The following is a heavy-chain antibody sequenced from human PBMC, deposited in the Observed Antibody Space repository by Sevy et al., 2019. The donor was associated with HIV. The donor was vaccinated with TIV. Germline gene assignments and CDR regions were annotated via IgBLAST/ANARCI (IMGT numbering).Heavy chain of an antibody. CDR3: ARDDHWAFDY. D-gene: IGHD7-27*01. CDR1: GFTFSSYA. Sequence: GGSLRLSCAASGFTFSSYAMSWVRQAPGKGLEWVSGISGSGGSTYYADSVKGRFTISRDNSKNSLFLQMNSLRAEDTAVYYCARDDHWAFDYWGQGALVTVSS. J-gene: IGHJ4*02. CDR2: ISGSGGST. V-gene: IGHV3-23*01.